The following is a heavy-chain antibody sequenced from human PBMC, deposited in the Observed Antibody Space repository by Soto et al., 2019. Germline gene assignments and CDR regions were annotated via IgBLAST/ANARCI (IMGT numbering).Heavy chain of an antibody. CDR3: VRGAIPTSSSAGGWAYFNP. Sequence: EVQLVQSGGGLVQPGGSLTLSCTASGFTFTDYWMHWVRQGPGKGLVFVSRANGEGSGREYADSVKGRFTISRDTARNTLYLQMNNLRADDTAVYYCVRGAIPTSSSAGGWAYFNPWGQGTLVTASS. J-gene: IGHJ5*02. CDR2: ANGEGSGR. CDR1: GFTFTDYW. D-gene: IGHD6-6*01. V-gene: IGHV3-74*01.